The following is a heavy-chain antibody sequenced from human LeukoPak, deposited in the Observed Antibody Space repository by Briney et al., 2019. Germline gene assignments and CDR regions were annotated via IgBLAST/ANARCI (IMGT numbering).Heavy chain of an antibody. Sequence: GGSLRLSCAASGLTVSKNYMSWVRQAPGKGLESVSVIYSGGSTYYADSVKGRFTISRDNAKNSLYLQMNSLRAEDTAVYYCARNPDAFDIWGQGTMVTVSS. CDR3: ARNPDAFDI. CDR2: IYSGGST. J-gene: IGHJ3*02. CDR1: GLTVSKNY. V-gene: IGHV3-53*01.